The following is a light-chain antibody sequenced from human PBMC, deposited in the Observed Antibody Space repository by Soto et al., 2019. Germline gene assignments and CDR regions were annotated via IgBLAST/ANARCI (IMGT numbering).Light chain of an antibody. V-gene: IGKV3-20*01. CDR3: QQYGSSPYT. CDR2: GAS. Sequence: EIVLTQSPGTLSLSPGERATLSCRASQSVSSSSLAWYQQKPGQAPRLLIYGASSRATGIPDRFSGSGSGTDFTLTISSLEPEDFPVFYCQQYGSSPYTFGQGTKLEIK. J-gene: IGKJ2*01. CDR1: QSVSSSS.